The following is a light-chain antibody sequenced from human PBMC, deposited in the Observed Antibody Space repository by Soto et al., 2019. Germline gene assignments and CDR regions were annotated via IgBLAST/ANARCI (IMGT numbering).Light chain of an antibody. CDR2: EAS. CDR1: QSVNSRY. Sequence: DTGWTQSQETMSLSPGERATLSCRASQSVNSRYIAWYQVKPGQAPRLLIYEASSRATGIPDRFSGGGSGTDFTLSISKVEPEDFAVYYCQQYGRPPRATFGQGGRPAIK. V-gene: IGKV3-20*01. J-gene: IGKJ5*01. CDR3: QQYGRPPRAT.